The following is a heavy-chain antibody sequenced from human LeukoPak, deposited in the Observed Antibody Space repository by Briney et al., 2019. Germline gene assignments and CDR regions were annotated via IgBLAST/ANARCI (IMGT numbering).Heavy chain of an antibody. CDR1: GFAFSSYW. CDR3: ARDHSSPFNHYYFYYGLDV. Sequence: GGSLRLSCAASGFAFSSYWMHWVRQAPGKGLVWVSRIRSDGSTTYADSVKGRFTISRDNAKNTLYLQMNSLRAEDTAVYYCARDHSSPFNHYYFYYGLDVWGQGTTVTVSS. V-gene: IGHV3-74*01. J-gene: IGHJ6*02. CDR2: IRSDGST.